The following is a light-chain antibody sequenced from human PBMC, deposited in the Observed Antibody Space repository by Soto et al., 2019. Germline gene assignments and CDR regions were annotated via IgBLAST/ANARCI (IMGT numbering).Light chain of an antibody. CDR2: GAS. V-gene: IGKV3-20*01. CDR1: QSVSRSY. Sequence: ELVLMQSPGTLPLSPGERATLSCRASQSVSRSYLAWYQQKPGHAPRPLIYGASSRATGIPDRFSGSGSATDFTLTISRLEPENYGVYYCQQYGSSPQTFGQGTTVDIK. J-gene: IGKJ1*01. CDR3: QQYGSSPQT.